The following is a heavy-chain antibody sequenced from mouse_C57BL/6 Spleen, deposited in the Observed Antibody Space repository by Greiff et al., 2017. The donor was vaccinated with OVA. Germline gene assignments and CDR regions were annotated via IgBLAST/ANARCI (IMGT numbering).Heavy chain of an antibody. CDR3: AREGDYGSSYWYFDV. Sequence: VKLQQPGAELVKPGASVKLSCKASGYTFTSYWMHWVKQRHGQGLEWIGMIHPNSGSTNYNEKFKSKATLTVDKSFSTAYMQLSSLTSEDSAVYYCAREGDYGSSYWYFDVWGTGTTVTVSS. CDR1: GYTFTSYW. CDR2: IHPNSGST. D-gene: IGHD1-1*01. V-gene: IGHV1-64*01. J-gene: IGHJ1*03.